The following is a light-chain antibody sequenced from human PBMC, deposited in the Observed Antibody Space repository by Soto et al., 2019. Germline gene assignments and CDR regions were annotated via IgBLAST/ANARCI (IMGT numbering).Light chain of an antibody. V-gene: IGKV1-33*01. CDR3: QQYDNLPLT. Sequence: DIQMTQSPPTLPASVGDRVTITCQASQDIKNYLNWYQQKSGKAPKLLIYDASDLETGVPSRFSGSGSGTDFTFTINSLQPEDIATYYCQQYDNLPLTFGGGTKVDIK. J-gene: IGKJ4*01. CDR2: DAS. CDR1: QDIKNY.